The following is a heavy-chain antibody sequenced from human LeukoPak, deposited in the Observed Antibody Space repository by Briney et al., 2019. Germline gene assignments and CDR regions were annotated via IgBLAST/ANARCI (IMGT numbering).Heavy chain of an antibody. V-gene: IGHV4-38-2*02. CDR3: ARGEVVVVPAAIRFDP. CDR1: GGSISGYY. J-gene: IGHJ5*02. D-gene: IGHD2-2*01. CDR2: IYHSGST. Sequence: SETLSLTCTASGGSISGYYWGWIRQPPGKGLEWIGSIYHSGSTYYNPSLKSRVTISVDTSKNQFSLKLSSVTAADTAVYYCARGEVVVVPAAIRFDPWGQGTLVTVSS.